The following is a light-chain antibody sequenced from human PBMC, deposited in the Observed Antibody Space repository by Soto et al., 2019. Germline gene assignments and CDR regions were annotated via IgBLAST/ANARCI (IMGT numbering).Light chain of an antibody. Sequence: DIVMTQSPDSLAVSLGERATINCKSSQSVLYSYNNKNDLGWYQQKPGQPPTLLIYWASTRESGVPDRFSGSESGTDFTNTINSLQAEDVAVYYCQQYYSPPYTFGQGTKLEIK. CDR3: QQYYSPPYT. CDR1: QSVLYSYNNKND. CDR2: WAS. J-gene: IGKJ2*01. V-gene: IGKV4-1*01.